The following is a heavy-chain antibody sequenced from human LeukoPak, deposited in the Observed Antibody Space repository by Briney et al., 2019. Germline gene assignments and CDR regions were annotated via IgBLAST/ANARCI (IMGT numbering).Heavy chain of an antibody. CDR3: ARGQRSLQDY. J-gene: IGHJ4*02. Sequence: SETLSLTCTVSGGSVSSASYLWTWIRQPPGKGLEWIGYIYYSGSTNYNPSLKSRVTISLDTSKSQISLKLSSVTAADTAVYYCARGQRSLQDYWGQGTLVTVSS. CDR1: GGSVSSASYL. CDR2: IYYSGST. D-gene: IGHD1-26*01. V-gene: IGHV4-61*01.